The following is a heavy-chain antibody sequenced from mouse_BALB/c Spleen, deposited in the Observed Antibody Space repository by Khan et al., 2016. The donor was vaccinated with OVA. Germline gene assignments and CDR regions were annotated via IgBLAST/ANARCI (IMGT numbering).Heavy chain of an antibody. J-gene: IGHJ3*01. V-gene: IGHV1-4*01. CDR2: INPSNGYT. CDR3: VRDGCDHRNNGWFAY. Sequence: QVQLMQSGAELARPGASVKLSCKASGYTFTSYTIHWIKERPGQGLEWIGYINPSNGYTNYKQKFKDKATLSTDKASTTAYLQLSSLTSDDSAVLNRVRDGCDHRNNGWFAYWGQGTLVTVSA. CDR1: GYTFTSYT. D-gene: IGHD1-2*01.